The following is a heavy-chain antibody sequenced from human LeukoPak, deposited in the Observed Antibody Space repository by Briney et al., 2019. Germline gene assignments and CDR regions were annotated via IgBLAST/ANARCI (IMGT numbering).Heavy chain of an antibody. CDR1: GFTFSSYA. V-gene: IGHV3-23*01. CDR3: AKDMGIQLWLSDY. J-gene: IGHJ4*02. Sequence: PGGSLRLSCSASGFTFSSYAMSWVRQAPGKGLELVSAISGSGGSAYYADSVKGRFTISRDNSKNTLYLQMKRLRGEDTAVYYCAKDMGIQLWLSDYWGQGTLVTVSS. D-gene: IGHD5-18*01. CDR2: ISGSGGSA.